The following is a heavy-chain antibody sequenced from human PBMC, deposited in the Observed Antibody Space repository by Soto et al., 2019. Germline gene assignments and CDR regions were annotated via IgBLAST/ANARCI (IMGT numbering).Heavy chain of an antibody. V-gene: IGHV3-21*01. CDR2: ISSSSSYI. D-gene: IGHD3-22*01. CDR1: GFTFSTYS. J-gene: IGHJ6*02. Sequence: EVQLVESGGGLVKPGGSLRLSCAASGFTFSTYSMNWVRQAPGKGLEWVSSISSSSSYIYYADSVKGRFTISRDNAKNSLYRQRNSLGAEDTAVYCCARYDSSGYYWPYYYYGMDVWGQGTTVTVSS. CDR3: ARYDSSGYYWPYYYYGMDV.